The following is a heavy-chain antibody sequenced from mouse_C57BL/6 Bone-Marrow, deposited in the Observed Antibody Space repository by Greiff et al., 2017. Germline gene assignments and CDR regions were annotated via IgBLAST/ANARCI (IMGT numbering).Heavy chain of an antibody. CDR1: GYAFTNYL. CDR2: INPGSGGT. CDR3: ARSLDDDKGGNYAMDY. D-gene: IGHD2-4*01. Sequence: QVQLQQSGAELVRPGTSVKVSCKASGYAFTNYLIEWVKQRPGQGLEWIGVINPGSGGTNYNEKFKGKATLTADKSSSTAYMQLSSLTSEDSAVYFCARSLDDDKGGNYAMDYWGQGTSVTVSS. J-gene: IGHJ4*01. V-gene: IGHV1-54*01.